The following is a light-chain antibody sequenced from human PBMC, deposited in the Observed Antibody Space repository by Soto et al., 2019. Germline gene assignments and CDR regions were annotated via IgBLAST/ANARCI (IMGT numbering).Light chain of an antibody. CDR2: KAS. Sequence: DIQMTQSPSTLSASVGDRVIITCRASQSISGWLAWYQQKPGKAPRLLIYKASNLQSGVPSRFSGSGSGTEFPLTINNLQPDDYATYYCQEYNSHSRYTFGQGTRL. CDR1: QSISGW. J-gene: IGKJ2*01. CDR3: QEYNSHSRYT. V-gene: IGKV1-5*03.